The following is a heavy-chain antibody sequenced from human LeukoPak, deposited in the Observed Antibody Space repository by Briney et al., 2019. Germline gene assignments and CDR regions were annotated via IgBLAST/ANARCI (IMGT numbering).Heavy chain of an antibody. CDR1: GYTFTAYN. D-gene: IGHD2-15*01. V-gene: IGHV1-2*02. Sequence: GASVKVSCKPSGYTFTAYNIHWVRQAPGQGLEWMGWMNPNSGDTNYAQNFQGRDTMTRDTSISTAYMELSSLRSDDTAVYFYLRGGGRSYCDYWGQGTPVTVSS. J-gene: IGHJ4*02. CDR2: MNPNSGDT. CDR3: LRGGGRSYCDY.